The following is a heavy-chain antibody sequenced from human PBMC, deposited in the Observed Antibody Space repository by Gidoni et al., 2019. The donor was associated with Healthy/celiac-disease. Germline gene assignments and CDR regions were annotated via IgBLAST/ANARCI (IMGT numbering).Heavy chain of an antibody. CDR3: ARGLDYDILTGYFFDY. J-gene: IGHJ4*02. CDR1: GYTFTSYG. V-gene: IGHV1-18*01. D-gene: IGHD3-9*01. Sequence: VKKPGASVKVSCKASGYTFTSYGISWVRQAPGQGLEWMGWISAYNGNTNYAQKLQGRVTMTTDTSTSTAYMELRSLRSDDTAVYYCARGLDYDILTGYFFDYWGQGTLVTVSS. CDR2: ISAYNGNT.